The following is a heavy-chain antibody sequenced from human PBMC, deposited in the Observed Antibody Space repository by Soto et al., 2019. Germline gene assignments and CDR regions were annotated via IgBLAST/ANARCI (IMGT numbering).Heavy chain of an antibody. Sequence: RVPCGAAGGTCGDYSGRCVRQDKGKGLEWVSYISSSSSTIYYADSVKGRFTISRDNAKNSLYLQMNSLRAEDTAVYYCAGDGGWDDFWSGSRGLFDIWGQGTMVTVSS. V-gene: IGHV3-48*01. CDR3: AGDGGWDDFWSGSRGLFDI. CDR2: ISSSSSTI. CDR1: GGTCGDYS. D-gene: IGHD3-3*01. J-gene: IGHJ3*02.